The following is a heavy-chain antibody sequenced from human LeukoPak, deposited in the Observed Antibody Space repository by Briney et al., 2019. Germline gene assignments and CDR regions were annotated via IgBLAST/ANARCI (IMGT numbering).Heavy chain of an antibody. CDR3: ARRMGATPVGNAFDI. CDR1: GFTFSNYA. J-gene: IGHJ3*02. V-gene: IGHV3-30-3*01. CDR2: ISYDGSNK. D-gene: IGHD1-26*01. Sequence: GGSLRLSCAASGFTFSNYAMHWVRQAPGKGLEWMAIISYDGSNKDCADSVKGRFTISRDNSKNTLYLQVNGLRTEDTAVYYCARRMGATPVGNAFDIWGQGTMVTVSS.